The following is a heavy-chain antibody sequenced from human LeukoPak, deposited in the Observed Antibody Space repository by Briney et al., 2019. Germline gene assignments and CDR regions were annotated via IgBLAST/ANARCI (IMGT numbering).Heavy chain of an antibody. CDR2: IYYSGST. V-gene: IGHV4-59*06. J-gene: IGHJ4*02. CDR3: ARALVPYYFDY. Sequence: SETLSLTCTVSGGAISSYYWSWIRQPPGKGLEWIGYIYYSGSTYYNPSLKSRVTISVDTSKNQFSLKLSSVTAADTAVYYCARALVPYYFDYWGQGTLVTVSS. D-gene: IGHD1-26*01. CDR1: GGAISSYY.